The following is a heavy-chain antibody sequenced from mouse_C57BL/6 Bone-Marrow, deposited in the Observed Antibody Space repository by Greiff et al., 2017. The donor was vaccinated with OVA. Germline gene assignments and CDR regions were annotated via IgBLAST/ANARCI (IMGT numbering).Heavy chain of an antibody. V-gene: IGHV5-6*01. CDR3: AIILYYVDY. CDR1: GFTFSSYG. J-gene: IGHJ2*01. Sequence: EVKLVESGGDLVKPGGSLKLSCAASGFTFSSYGMSWVRQTPDKRLEWVATISSGGSYTYYPDSVKGRFTISRDNAKNTLYLQMSSLKSEDTAMYYCAIILYYVDYWGQGTTLTVSS. CDR2: ISSGGSYT.